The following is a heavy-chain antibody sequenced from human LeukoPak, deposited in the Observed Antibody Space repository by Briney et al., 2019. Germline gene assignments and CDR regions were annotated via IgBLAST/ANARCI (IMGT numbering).Heavy chain of an antibody. J-gene: IGHJ4*02. CDR3: AKDPTMIVVVIPDY. CDR1: GFTFNSYA. Sequence: GGSLRLSCAASGFTFNSYAMSWLRQAPGKGLEWVSAISGSGGSTYYADSVKGLFTISRDNSKNTLYLQMNSLRAEDTAVYYCAKDPTMIVVVIPDYWGQGTLVTVSS. CDR2: ISGSGGST. V-gene: IGHV3-23*01. D-gene: IGHD3-22*01.